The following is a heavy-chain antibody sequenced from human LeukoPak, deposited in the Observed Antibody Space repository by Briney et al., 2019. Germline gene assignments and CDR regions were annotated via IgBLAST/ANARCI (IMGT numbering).Heavy chain of an antibody. CDR1: GFSFNTYA. Sequence: GGSLRLSCAAPGFSFNTYAMSWVRQAPGKGLEWVSAISNTGGSTYYADSVKGRFTISRDKSKNTLSLQMNSLRAEDTAVYYCAQQVGYCSSGSCYFTYWGQGTLVTVSS. CDR3: AQQVGYCSSGSCYFTY. V-gene: IGHV3-23*01. J-gene: IGHJ1*01. CDR2: ISNTGGST. D-gene: IGHD2-15*01.